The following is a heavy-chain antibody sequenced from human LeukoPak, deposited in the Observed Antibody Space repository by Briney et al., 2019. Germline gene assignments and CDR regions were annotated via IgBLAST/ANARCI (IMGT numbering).Heavy chain of an antibody. CDR1: GFTFSSYG. V-gene: IGHV3-30*18. CDR3: AKDRGYDFWSGYYLDY. CDR2: ISYDGSNK. J-gene: IGHJ4*02. D-gene: IGHD3-3*01. Sequence: GGSLRLSCAAPGFTFSSYGMHWVRQAPGKGLEWVAVISYDGSNKYYADSVKGRFTISRDNSKNTLYLQMNSLRAEDTAVYYCAKDRGYDFWSGYYLDYWGQGTLVTVSS.